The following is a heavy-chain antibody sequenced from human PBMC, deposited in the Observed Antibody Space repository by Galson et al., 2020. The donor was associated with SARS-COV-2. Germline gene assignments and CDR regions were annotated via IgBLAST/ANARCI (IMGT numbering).Heavy chain of an antibody. CDR1: GFTINTYW. CDR3: ARDIFDY. Sequence: GESLKISCAASGFTINTYWMSWARQAPGKGLEWVANIKQDGSEKHYVDSVKGRFTISRDNAKNSLYLQMNSLRAEDTAVYYCARDIFDYWGQGTLVTVSS. J-gene: IGHJ4*02. CDR2: IKQDGSEK. V-gene: IGHV3-7*01.